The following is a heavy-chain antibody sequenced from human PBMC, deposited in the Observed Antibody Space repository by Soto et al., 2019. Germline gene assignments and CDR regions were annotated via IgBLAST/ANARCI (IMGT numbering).Heavy chain of an antibody. J-gene: IGHJ4*02. CDR1: GFTFRSYV. CDR2: LSGSG. V-gene: IGHV3-23*01. Sequence: GGSLRLSCAASGFTFRSYVMSWVRQAPGKGLEWVSGLSGSGDYVDSVKGRFTISRDNSKNTLYLQINSLRAEDTAVYYCAKEGVWISTAHDGTPFHWGQGTLVTVSS. CDR3: AKEGVWISTAHDGTPFH. D-gene: IGHD2-2*03.